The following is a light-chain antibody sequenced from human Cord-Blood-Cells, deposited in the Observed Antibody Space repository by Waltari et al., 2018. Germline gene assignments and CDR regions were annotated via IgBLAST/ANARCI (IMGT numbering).Light chain of an antibody. J-gene: IGLJ1*01. Sequence: QSALTQPRSVSGSPGQSVTIPCTGTSSDVGGYNYVSWYQQHPGNAPKLMIYDVSKRPSGVPDRFSGSKSGNTASLTISGLQAEDEADYYCCSYAGSYVFGTGTKVTVL. CDR1: SSDVGGYNY. CDR2: DVS. V-gene: IGLV2-11*01. CDR3: CSYAGSYV.